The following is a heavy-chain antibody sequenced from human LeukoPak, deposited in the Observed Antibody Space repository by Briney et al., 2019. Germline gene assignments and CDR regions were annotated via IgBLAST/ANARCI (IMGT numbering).Heavy chain of an antibody. CDR1: GFTFDDYA. Sequence: SGGSLRLSCAASGFTFDDYAMHWVRQAPGKGLEWVSGISWNSGNIGYADSVKGRFTISRDNAKNSLYLQMNSLRAEDTDLYYCAKGVDTAMAPSPKDVWGQGTTVTVSS. J-gene: IGHJ6*02. V-gene: IGHV3-9*01. CDR3: AKGVDTAMAPSPKDV. CDR2: ISWNSGNI. D-gene: IGHD5-18*01.